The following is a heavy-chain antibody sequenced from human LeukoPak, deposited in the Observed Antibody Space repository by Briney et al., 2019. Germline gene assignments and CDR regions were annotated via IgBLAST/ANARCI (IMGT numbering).Heavy chain of an antibody. D-gene: IGHD3-10*01. J-gene: IGHJ4*02. CDR1: GFTFSNYA. CDR3: ARDYSSGSYPRIYFDY. V-gene: IGHV3-30*01. CDR2: ISYDGTNK. Sequence: GSLRLSCAASGFTFSNYAMHWVRQAPGKGLEWVALISYDGTNKYYADSVKGRLTISRDNSKSTLYVQMNSLRAEDTAVYYCARDYSSGSYPRIYFDYWGQGTLVTVSP.